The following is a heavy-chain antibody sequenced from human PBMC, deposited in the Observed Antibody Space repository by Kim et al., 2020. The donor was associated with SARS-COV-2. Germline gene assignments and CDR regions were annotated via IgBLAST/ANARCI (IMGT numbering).Heavy chain of an antibody. Sequence: ASLKGRFTIFRDNAKNSVYSQMDSLRAEDTAVYYCARVPAAVSGSRCGMDVWGQGTTVTVSS. D-gene: IGHD2-15*01. CDR3: ARVPAAVSGSRCGMDV. V-gene: IGHV3-11*04. J-gene: IGHJ6*02.